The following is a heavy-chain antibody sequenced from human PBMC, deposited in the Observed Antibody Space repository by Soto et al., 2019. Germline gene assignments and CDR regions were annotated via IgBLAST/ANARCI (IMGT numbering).Heavy chain of an antibody. J-gene: IGHJ6*02. Sequence: ASVKVSCKASGYTFASYGSRWVRQAPGQGLEWMGWISAYNGNTNYAQKLQGRVTMTTDTSTSTAYMELRSLRSDDTAVYYCARAMSRGHYYYYYGMDVWGQGTTLTVSS. D-gene: IGHD6-19*01. CDR1: GYTFASYG. CDR3: ARAMSRGHYYYYYGMDV. V-gene: IGHV1-18*01. CDR2: ISAYNGNT.